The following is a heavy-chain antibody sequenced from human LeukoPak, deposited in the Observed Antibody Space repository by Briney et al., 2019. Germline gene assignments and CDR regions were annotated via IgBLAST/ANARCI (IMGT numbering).Heavy chain of an antibody. CDR1: GYSVSSNC. CDR2: IYDDGQT. V-gene: IGHV3-66*04. J-gene: IGHJ5*02. Sequence: PGGSLRLSCAASGYSVSSNCIGWVRQAPGKGPEWVSIIYDDGQTWYADSVKGRFTISRDNSKDMVFLQMSFLRAEDTAVYYCARHKGKDPTERLDTWGRGTQVTVSS. CDR3: ARHKGKDPTERLDT. D-gene: IGHD5-24*01.